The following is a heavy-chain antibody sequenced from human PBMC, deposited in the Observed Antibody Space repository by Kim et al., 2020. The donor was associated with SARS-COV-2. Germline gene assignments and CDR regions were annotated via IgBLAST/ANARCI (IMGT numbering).Heavy chain of an antibody. J-gene: IGHJ4*02. Sequence: GGSLRLSCAASGFTFSSYAMSWVRQAPGKGLEWVSAISGSGGSTYYADSVKGRFTISRDNSKNTLYLQMNSLRAEDTAVYYCATWIVRSLSQIDYLGQGTLVTVSS. CDR2: ISGSGGST. CDR1: GFTFSSYA. D-gene: IGHD2-2*03. CDR3: ATWIVRSLSQIDY. V-gene: IGHV3-23*01.